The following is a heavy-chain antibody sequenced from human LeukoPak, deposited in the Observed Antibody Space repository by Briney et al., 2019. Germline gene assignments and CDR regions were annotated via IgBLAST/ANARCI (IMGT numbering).Heavy chain of an antibody. CDR2: ISSSSSYI. CDR3: ARYSSSWACYFDY. J-gene: IGHJ4*02. CDR1: GFTFSSYS. Sequence: GGSLRLSCAASGFTFSSYSMNWVRQAPGKGLEWVSSISSSSSYIYYADSVKGRFTISRDNAKNSLYLQMNSLRAEDTAVYYCARYSSSWACYFDYWGQGTLVTVSS. V-gene: IGHV3-21*01. D-gene: IGHD6-13*01.